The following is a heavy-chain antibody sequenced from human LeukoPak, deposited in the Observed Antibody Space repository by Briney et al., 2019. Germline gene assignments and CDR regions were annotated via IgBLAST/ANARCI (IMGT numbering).Heavy chain of an antibody. V-gene: IGHV4-39*01. J-gene: IGHJ4*02. CDR2: IYYSGST. D-gene: IGHD6-13*01. Sequence: PSETLSLTCTVSGDSISSSSYYWGWIRQPPGKGLEWIGSIYYSGSTYYNPSLKSRVTISVDTSKNQFSLKLSSVTAADTAVYYCARHRIAAADPSYDYWGQGTLVTVSP. CDR3: ARHRIAAADPSYDY. CDR1: GDSISSSSYY.